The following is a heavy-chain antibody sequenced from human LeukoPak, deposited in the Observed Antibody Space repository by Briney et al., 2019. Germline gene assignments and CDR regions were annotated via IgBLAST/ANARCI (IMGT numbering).Heavy chain of an antibody. CDR1: GYSFISYW. D-gene: IGHD2-2*01. V-gene: IGHV5-51*01. CDR3: VRRDITSRYVVWFDP. Sequence: GESLKIFCKGSGYSFISYWIGWVRQMPGKGLELMGIIYPGDSDTRYSPSFQGQVTTSADKSINTAYLQWSSLKASDTAIYYCVRRDITSRYVVWFDPWGQGTPVTVSS. J-gene: IGHJ5*02. CDR2: IYPGDSDT.